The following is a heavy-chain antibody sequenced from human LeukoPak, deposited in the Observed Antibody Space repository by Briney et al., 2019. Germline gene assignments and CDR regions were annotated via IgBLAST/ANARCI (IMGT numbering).Heavy chain of an antibody. D-gene: IGHD1-1*01. Sequence: SETLSLTCTVSGGSISSSSYYWGWIRQPPGKGLEWIGSIYYSGSTYYNPSLKGRVTISVDTSKNQFSLKLSSVTAADTAVYYCARGPTGTSAKYYYYMDVWGKGTTVTVSS. CDR1: GGSISSSSYY. J-gene: IGHJ6*03. V-gene: IGHV4-39*07. CDR3: ARGPTGTSAKYYYYMDV. CDR2: IYYSGST.